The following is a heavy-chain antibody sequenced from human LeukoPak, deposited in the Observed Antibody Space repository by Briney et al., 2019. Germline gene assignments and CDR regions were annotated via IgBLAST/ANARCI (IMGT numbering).Heavy chain of an antibody. CDR3: ARDRMYSSSRYYFYLMDV. CDR1: GDSVSGYGFY. J-gene: IGHJ6*02. D-gene: IGHD6-13*01. Sequence: KASETLSLTCTVSGDSVSGYGFYWSWIRQPPGRGLEWIGYVSYSGNTNYSPSLKSRISISVDTSKSQFSLELSSVTAADTAVYYCARDRMYSSSRYYFYLMDVWGQGTTVTVS. V-gene: IGHV4-61*08. CDR2: VSYSGNT.